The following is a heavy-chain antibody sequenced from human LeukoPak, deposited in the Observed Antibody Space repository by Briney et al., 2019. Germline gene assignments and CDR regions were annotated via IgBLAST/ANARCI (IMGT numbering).Heavy chain of an antibody. CDR3: ARDRMDTGIYYDY. Sequence: ASVKVSCRSSGYTFTTYGITWVRPAPGQGLEWMGWISTYNGNTNYAQKLQGRVTMTTDTSTSTAYMELRSLRSDDTAMYYCARDRMDTGIYYDYWGQGTLVTVSS. CDR1: GYTFTTYG. J-gene: IGHJ4*02. D-gene: IGHD5-18*01. CDR2: ISTYNGNT. V-gene: IGHV1-18*01.